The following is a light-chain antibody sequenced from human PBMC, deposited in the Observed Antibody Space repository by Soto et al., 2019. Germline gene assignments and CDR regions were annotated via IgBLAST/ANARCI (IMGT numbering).Light chain of an antibody. CDR2: DAS. J-gene: IGKJ2*01. CDR3: QQYNSYPYT. CDR1: QSISNW. Sequence: DIQMTQSPSTLSASVGDRVTITCRASQSISNWLAWYQQTPGKAPNLLIYDASSLESVVPSSFSGSGSGTEFTLTISSLQPDDFATYYCQQYNSYPYTFGQGTKLEIK. V-gene: IGKV1-5*01.